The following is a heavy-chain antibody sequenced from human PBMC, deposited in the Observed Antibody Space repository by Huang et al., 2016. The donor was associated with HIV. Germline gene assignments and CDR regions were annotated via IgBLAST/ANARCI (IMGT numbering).Heavy chain of an antibody. CDR3: ARCVLTMVRLSFDP. CDR2: MSSSGSTI. V-gene: IGHV3-11*04. J-gene: IGHJ5*02. Sequence: QVQLVESGGGLVKPGGSLRLSCAASGFTFSDYYMSWCRQAPGKGLEVVSYMSSSGSTIYYADSVKGRFTISRDNAKNSLYLQMNSLRAEDTAVYYCARCVLTMVRLSFDPWGQGTLVTVSS. D-gene: IGHD3-10*01. CDR1: GFTFSDYY.